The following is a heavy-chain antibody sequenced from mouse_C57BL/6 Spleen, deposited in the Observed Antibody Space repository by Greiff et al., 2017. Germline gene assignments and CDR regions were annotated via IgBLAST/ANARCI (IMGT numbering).Heavy chain of an antibody. J-gene: IGHJ3*01. D-gene: IGHD1-1*02. Sequence: EVQLQQSGPELVKPGASVKISCKASGYTFTDYYMNWVKQRHGKSLEWIGDINPNNGGTSYNQKFKGKATLTVDKSSSPAYMELRSLTSEDPAVYYCARDKVAREAWFAYWGQGTLVTVSA. CDR2: INPNNGGT. V-gene: IGHV1-26*01. CDR1: GYTFTDYY. CDR3: ARDKVAREAWFAY.